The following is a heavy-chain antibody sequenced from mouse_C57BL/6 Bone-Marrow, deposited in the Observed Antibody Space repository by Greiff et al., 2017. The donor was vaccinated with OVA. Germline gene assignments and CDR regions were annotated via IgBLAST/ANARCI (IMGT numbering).Heavy chain of an antibody. Sequence: EVLLVESGGGLVKPGGSLKLSCAASGFTFSDYGMHWVRQAPVQGLEWVAYISSGRSTIYYADTVKGRFTISRDNAEHTLFLQMTSLGSEDTSMYCCARPYYDYDAAWFSYWGQGALVTVSA. V-gene: IGHV5-17*01. CDR3: ARPYYDYDAAWFSY. CDR2: ISSGRSTI. D-gene: IGHD2-4*01. CDR1: GFTFSDYG. J-gene: IGHJ3*01.